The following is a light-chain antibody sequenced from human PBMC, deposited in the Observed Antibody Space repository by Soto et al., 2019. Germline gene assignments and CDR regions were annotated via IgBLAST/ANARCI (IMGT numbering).Light chain of an antibody. CDR2: GAS. J-gene: IGKJ1*01. CDR3: QQYGSSPWT. CDR1: QSVSSNY. V-gene: IGKV3-20*01. Sequence: EIVLTQSPGTLSLSPGERATLSCRASQSVSSNYLAWYQQKPDQAPRLLIYGASSRATGIPDRFSGSGSGTDFTLTISRLEPEDFAVYYCQQYGSSPWTFGQGNKVQIK.